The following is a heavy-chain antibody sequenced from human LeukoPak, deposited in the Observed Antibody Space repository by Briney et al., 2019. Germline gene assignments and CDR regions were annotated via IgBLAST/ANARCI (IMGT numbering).Heavy chain of an antibody. CDR2: IYSGTT. Sequence: PGGSLRLSCTVSGFSVSDNSMSWVRQAPGKGLEWVSFIYSGTTHYSDSVKGRFTISRDNSKNTLYLQMNSLRAEDTAVYYCARGRSSWYRPFDYWGQGTLVTVSS. CDR1: GFSVSDNS. J-gene: IGHJ4*02. CDR3: ARGRSSWYRPFDY. V-gene: IGHV3-53*01. D-gene: IGHD6-13*01.